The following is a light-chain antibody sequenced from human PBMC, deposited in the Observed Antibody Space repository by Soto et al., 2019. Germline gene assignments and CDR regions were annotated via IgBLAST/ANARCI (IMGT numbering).Light chain of an antibody. V-gene: IGKV3-20*01. J-gene: IGKJ4*01. CDR1: QSVSSSY. Sequence: EIVLTQSPGTLSLSPGERATLSCRASQSVSSSYLAWYQQKPGQAPRPLIYGASSRATGIPDRFSGRGSGTDFTLAISRLEPDEFAVYYCQQYGSSPLTFGGGTKVEIK. CDR3: QQYGSSPLT. CDR2: GAS.